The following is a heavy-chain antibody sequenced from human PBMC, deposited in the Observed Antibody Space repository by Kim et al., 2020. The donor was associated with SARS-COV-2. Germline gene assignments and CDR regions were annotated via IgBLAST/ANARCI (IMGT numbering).Heavy chain of an antibody. J-gene: IGHJ6*02. CDR3: ARDLRSWPPPPQNRITIFGVVIKYYGMDV. V-gene: IGHV1-18*04. CDR2: ISAYNGNT. CDR1: GYTFTSYG. Sequence: ASVTVSCKASGYTFTSYGISWVRQAPGQGLEWMGWISAYNGNTNYAQKLQGRVTMTTDTSTSTAYMELRSLRSDDTAVYYCARDLRSWPPPPQNRITIFGVVIKYYGMDVWGQGTTVTVSS. D-gene: IGHD3-3*01.